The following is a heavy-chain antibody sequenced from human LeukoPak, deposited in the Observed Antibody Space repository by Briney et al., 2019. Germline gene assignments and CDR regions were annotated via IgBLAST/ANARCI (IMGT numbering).Heavy chain of an antibody. CDR1: GGSFSGYY. V-gene: IGHV4-34*01. Sequence: PSETLSLTCAVYGGSFSGYYWSWIRQPPGKGPEWIGEINHSGSTNYNPSLKSRVTISVDTSKNQFSLKLSSVTAADTAVYYCARSFSCSSTSCPLDYWGQGTLVTVSS. CDR2: INHSGST. J-gene: IGHJ4*02. D-gene: IGHD2-2*01. CDR3: ARSFSCSSTSCPLDY.